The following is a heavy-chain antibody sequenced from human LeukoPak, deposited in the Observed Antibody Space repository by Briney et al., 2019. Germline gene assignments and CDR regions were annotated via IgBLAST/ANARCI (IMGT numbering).Heavy chain of an antibody. J-gene: IGHJ3*02. V-gene: IGHV1-69*05. Sequence: GASVKVSCKASGGTFSSYAISWVRQAPGQGLEWMGGIIPILGTANYAQKFQGRVTITTDESTSTAYMELSSLRSEDTAVYYCAKGWLLDQDAFDIWGQGTMVTVSS. CDR2: IIPILGTA. CDR3: AKGWLLDQDAFDI. D-gene: IGHD3-3*01. CDR1: GGTFSSYA.